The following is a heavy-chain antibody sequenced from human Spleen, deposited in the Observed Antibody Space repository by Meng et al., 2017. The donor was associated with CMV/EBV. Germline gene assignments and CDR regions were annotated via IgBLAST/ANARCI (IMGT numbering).Heavy chain of an antibody. V-gene: IGHV1-18*01. CDR1: GSPFTSYG. D-gene: IGHD3-3*01. J-gene: IGHJ4*02. CDR2: ISAYNGNT. Sequence: GHLVQLGAECRKPGAPVKVSCKASGSPFTSYGIGWVRQAPGQGLEWMGWISAYNGNTNYAQKLQGRVTMTTDTSTSTAYMELWSLRSDDTAVYYCARRGADDFWRFDYWGQGTLVTVSS. CDR3: ARRGADDFWRFDY.